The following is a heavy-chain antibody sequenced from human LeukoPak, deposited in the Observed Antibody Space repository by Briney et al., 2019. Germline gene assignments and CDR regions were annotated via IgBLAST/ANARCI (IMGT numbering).Heavy chain of an antibody. CDR3: ARAGYCSGGSCYTHYYYMDV. Sequence: ASVKVSCKASGYTFTSYGISWVRQAPGQGLEWRGWISAYNGNTNYAQKLQGRVTMTTDTSTSTAYMELRSLRSDDTAVYYCARAGYCSGGSCYTHYYYMDVWGKGTTVTVSS. D-gene: IGHD2-15*01. CDR1: GYTFTSYG. CDR2: ISAYNGNT. J-gene: IGHJ6*03. V-gene: IGHV1-18*01.